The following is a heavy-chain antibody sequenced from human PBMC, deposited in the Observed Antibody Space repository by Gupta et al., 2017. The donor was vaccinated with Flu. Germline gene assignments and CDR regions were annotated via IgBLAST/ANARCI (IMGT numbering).Heavy chain of an antibody. CDR2: IDPGSGGT. V-gene: IGHV1-46*01. J-gene: IGHJ4*02. CDR3: ARDLARKGDS. Sequence: IHWVRLAPGQGLEWMGVIDPGSGGTTYAQKFQGRLTVTGDTSTDTVYLGMISLRYEDTAVYYCARDLARKGDSWGQGTLVTVSS.